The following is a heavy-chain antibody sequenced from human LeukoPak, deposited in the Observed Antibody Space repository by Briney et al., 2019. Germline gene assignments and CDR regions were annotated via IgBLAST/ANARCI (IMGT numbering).Heavy chain of an antibody. CDR3: AKDLGGFTPTTPNFDY. D-gene: IGHD1-1*01. V-gene: IGHV3-23*01. CDR1: GFTFSSYA. J-gene: IGHJ4*02. Sequence: GGSLRLSCAASGFTFSSYAMSWVRQAPGKGLEWVSAISGSGGSTYYADSVKGRFTISRDNSKNTLYLQMNSLRAEDTAVYYCAKDLGGFTPTTPNFDYWGQGTLVTVSS. CDR2: ISGSGGST.